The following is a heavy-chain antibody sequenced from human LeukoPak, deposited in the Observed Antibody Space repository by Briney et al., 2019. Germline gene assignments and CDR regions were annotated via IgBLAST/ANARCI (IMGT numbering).Heavy chain of an antibody. CDR2: IGTAGDT. CDR1: GFTFSSYD. J-gene: IGHJ4*02. Sequence: GGSLRLSCAASGFTFSSYDMHWVRQATGKVLEWVSAIGTAGDTYYPGSVKGRFIISRDNAENSLYLQMNSLRAEDTAVYYCARDPGSGYEQHFDYWGQGTLVTVSS. D-gene: IGHD5-12*01. V-gene: IGHV3-13*01. CDR3: ARDPGSGYEQHFDY.